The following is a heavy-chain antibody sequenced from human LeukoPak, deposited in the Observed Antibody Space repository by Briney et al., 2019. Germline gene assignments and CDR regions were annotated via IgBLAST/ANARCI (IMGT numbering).Heavy chain of an antibody. CDR1: GFTFSSYA. Sequence: GGSLRLSCAASGFTFSSYAMHWVRQAPGKGLEWAAVISYDGSNKYYADSVKGRFTISRDNSKNTLYLQMNSLRAEDTAVYYCARDRGGYTRNYYYYGMDVWGQGTTVTVSS. D-gene: IGHD5-12*01. CDR3: ARDRGGYTRNYYYYGMDV. V-gene: IGHV3-30*04. CDR2: ISYDGSNK. J-gene: IGHJ6*02.